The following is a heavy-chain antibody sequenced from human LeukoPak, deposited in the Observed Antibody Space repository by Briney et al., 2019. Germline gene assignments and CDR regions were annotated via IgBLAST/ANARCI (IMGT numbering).Heavy chain of an antibody. J-gene: IGHJ6*02. D-gene: IGHD1-26*01. CDR3: AKDRRVGATANPIYYYYGMDV. CDR1: GFTFSSYG. CDR2: ISYDGSNK. Sequence: PGGSLRLSCAASGFTFSSYGMHWVRQAPGKGLEWVAVISYDGSNKYYADSVKGRFTISRDNSKNTLYLQMNSLRAEDTAVYYCAKDRRVGATANPIYYYYGMDVWGQGTTVTVSS. V-gene: IGHV3-30*18.